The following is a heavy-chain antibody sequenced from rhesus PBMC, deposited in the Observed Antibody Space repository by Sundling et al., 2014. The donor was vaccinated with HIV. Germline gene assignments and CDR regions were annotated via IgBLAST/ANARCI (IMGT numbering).Heavy chain of an antibody. Sequence: QVQLQESRPGLVKPSETLPLTCAVSGASISSHYWSWIRQAPGKGLEWIGRIYGGGGSTDYNPSLKSRVTISIDTSKNQFSLKLTSVTAADTAVYYCAREEWQLYVDYWGQGVLVTVSS. CDR3: AREEWQLYVDY. CDR1: GASISSHY. J-gene: IGHJ4*01. D-gene: IGHD1-44*02. V-gene: IGHV4S2*01. CDR2: IYGGGGST.